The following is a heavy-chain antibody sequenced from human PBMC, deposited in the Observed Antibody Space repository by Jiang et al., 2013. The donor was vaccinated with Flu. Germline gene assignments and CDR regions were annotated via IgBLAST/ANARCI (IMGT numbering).Heavy chain of an antibody. Sequence: PSQTLSLTCTVSGASINSDTYWWSWIRQPAERDWSGLDASIPVGPPTTAPPSRVESPMSLDTSRNQFSLRLSSVTAADTAVYYCASTPFVGDSGWIDHWGQGTLVTVSS. V-gene: IGHV4-61*02. CDR2: SIPVGPP. CDR3: ASTPFVGDSGWIDH. J-gene: IGHJ4*02. D-gene: IGHD6-19*01. CDR1: GASINSDTYW.